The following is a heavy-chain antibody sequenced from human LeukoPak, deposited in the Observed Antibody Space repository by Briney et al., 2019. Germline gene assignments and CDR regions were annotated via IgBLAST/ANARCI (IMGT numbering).Heavy chain of an antibody. CDR2: IIPIFGTA. CDR1: GGTFSSYG. J-gene: IGHJ4*02. CDR3: ARDWSESTGWFYFDY. D-gene: IGHD6-19*01. V-gene: IGHV1-69*06. Sequence: GASVKVSCKASGGTFSSYGISWVRQVPGQGLEWMGRIIPIFGTANYARKFQGRVTITADKSTSTAYMELSSLRSEDTAVYYCARDWSESTGWFYFDYWGQGTLVTVSS.